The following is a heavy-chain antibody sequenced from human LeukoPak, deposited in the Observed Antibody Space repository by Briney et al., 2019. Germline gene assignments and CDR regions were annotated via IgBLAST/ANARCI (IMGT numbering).Heavy chain of an antibody. V-gene: IGHV1-18*01. J-gene: IGHJ3*02. CDR2: ISAYNGNT. Sequence: GASVKVSCKASGYTFTSYGISWVRQAPGQGLEWMGWISAYNGNTNYAQKLQGRVTMTTDTSTSTAYMELRSLRSDDTAVYYCARDYGSGSYIKSYAFDIWGQGTMVTVSS. CDR3: ARDYGSGSYIKSYAFDI. D-gene: IGHD3-10*01. CDR1: GYTFTSYG.